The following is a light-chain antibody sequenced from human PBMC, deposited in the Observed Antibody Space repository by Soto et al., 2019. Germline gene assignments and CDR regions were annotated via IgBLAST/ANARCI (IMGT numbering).Light chain of an antibody. Sequence: QSVLTQPPSVSGAPGQRVTISCTGTRFNIGAGYDVCWYQQLLGTAPKLLIYGNGNRPSGVPDRFSGSKSGTSASLAITGLQAEDEADYYCQSYASSLSYVFGTGTKLTVL. CDR3: QSYASSLSYV. V-gene: IGLV1-40*01. CDR1: RFNIGAGYD. CDR2: GNG. J-gene: IGLJ1*01.